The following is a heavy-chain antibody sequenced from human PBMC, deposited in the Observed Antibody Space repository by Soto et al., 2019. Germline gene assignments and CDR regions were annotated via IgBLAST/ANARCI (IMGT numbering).Heavy chain of an antibody. CDR1: GFTFSSYG. D-gene: IGHD3-9*01. CDR2: ISYDGSNK. CDR3: AKGERYFDWLLEIDY. J-gene: IGHJ4*02. Sequence: PGGSLRLSCAASGFTFSSYGMHWVRQAPGKGLEWVAAISYDGSNKYYADSVKGRFTISRDNSKNTLYLQMNSLRAEDTAVYYSAKGERYFDWLLEIDYWGQGTLVTFSS. V-gene: IGHV3-30*18.